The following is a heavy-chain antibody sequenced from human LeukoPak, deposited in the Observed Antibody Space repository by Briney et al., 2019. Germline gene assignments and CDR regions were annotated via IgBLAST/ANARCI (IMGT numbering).Heavy chain of an antibody. CDR3: ARAPPAFYCSSTSCYTEGHWFDP. CDR2: IYHSGST. Sequence: SETLSLTCAVSGGSISSSNWWSWVRQPPGKGLEWIGEIYHSGSTNYNPSLKSRVTISVDKSKNQFSLKLSSVTAADTAVYYCARAPPAFYCSSTSCYTEGHWFDPWGQGTLVTVSS. V-gene: IGHV4-4*02. D-gene: IGHD2-2*02. CDR1: GGSISSSNW. J-gene: IGHJ5*02.